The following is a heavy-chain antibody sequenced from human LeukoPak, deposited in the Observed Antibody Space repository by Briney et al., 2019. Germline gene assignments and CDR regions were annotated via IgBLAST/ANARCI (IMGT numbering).Heavy chain of an antibody. V-gene: IGHV4-59*01. D-gene: IGHD4-23*01. Sequence: SETLSLTCTVSGGSISSYYWSWIRQPPGKGLEWIGYIYYSGSTNYNPSLKSRVTISVDTSKNQFSLKLSSVTAADTAVYYCARGGGSVVTGYLFDYWGQGTLVTVSS. CDR2: IYYSGST. J-gene: IGHJ4*02. CDR3: ARGGGSVVTGYLFDY. CDR1: GGSISSYY.